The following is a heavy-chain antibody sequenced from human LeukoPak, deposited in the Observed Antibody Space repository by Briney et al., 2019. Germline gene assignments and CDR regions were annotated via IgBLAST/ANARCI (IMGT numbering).Heavy chain of an antibody. D-gene: IGHD1-7*01. CDR3: ARAPKPYITGTTFWFDP. Sequence: SETLSLTCTVSGGSISSRSYYWGWIRQPPGKGLEWIGSIYYSGSTYYNPSLKSRVTISVDMSKNQFSLKLSSVTAADTAVYYCARAPKPYITGTTFWFDPWGQGTLVTVSS. CDR2: IYYSGST. CDR1: GGSISSRSYY. V-gene: IGHV4-39*07. J-gene: IGHJ5*02.